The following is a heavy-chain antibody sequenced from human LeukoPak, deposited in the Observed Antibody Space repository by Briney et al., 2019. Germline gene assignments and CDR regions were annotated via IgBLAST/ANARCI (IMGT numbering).Heavy chain of an antibody. J-gene: IGHJ4*02. V-gene: IGHV1-2*02. Sequence: ASVKVSCKASGYTFTGYYMHWVRQAPGQGLEWMGWINPNSGGTNYAQKFQGRVTITADKSTSTAYMELSSLRSEDTAVYYCARDQASSGLLFDYWGQGTLVTVSS. CDR1: GYTFTGYY. CDR3: ARDQASSGLLFDY. D-gene: IGHD3-22*01. CDR2: INPNSGGT.